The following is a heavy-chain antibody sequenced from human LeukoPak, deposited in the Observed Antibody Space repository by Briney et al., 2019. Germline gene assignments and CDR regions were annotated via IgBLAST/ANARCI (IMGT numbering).Heavy chain of an antibody. J-gene: IGHJ4*02. CDR1: GFTFSSYS. V-gene: IGHV3-21*04. D-gene: IGHD1-26*01. Sequence: GGSLRLSCAASGFTFSSYSMTWVRQAPGKGLEWVSSMSSGGTYIYYADSVRGRFTISRDNAKNSLYLLMNTLRAEDTAVYFCARDGSTGASRVFLVQWGQGTLVTVSS. CDR3: ARDGSTGASRVFLVQ. CDR2: MSSGGTYI.